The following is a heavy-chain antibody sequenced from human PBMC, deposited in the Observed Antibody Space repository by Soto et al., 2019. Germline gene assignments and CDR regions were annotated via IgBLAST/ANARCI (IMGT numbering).Heavy chain of an antibody. J-gene: IGHJ4*02. CDR1: GFIFNNYA. V-gene: IGHV3-30-3*01. Sequence: QVQLVESGGGVVQPGTSLRLSCVTSGFIFNNYALYWVRQAPGKGLEWVASISVDGTKENYADSVKGRCSISRDKSKNTLYLELNSVRGDDTAVYYCAREVVDWQDFDYWGQGTLVTVSS. CDR3: AREVVDWQDFDY. CDR2: ISVDGTKE. D-gene: IGHD2-15*01.